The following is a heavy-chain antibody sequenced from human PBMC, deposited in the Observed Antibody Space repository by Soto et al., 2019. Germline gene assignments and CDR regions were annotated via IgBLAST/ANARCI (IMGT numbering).Heavy chain of an antibody. CDR2: ISYDGSNK. J-gene: IGHJ4*02. CDR1: GFTFSSYA. CDR3: ARDDDFWSGHLDY. V-gene: IGHV3-30-3*01. D-gene: IGHD3-3*01. Sequence: LRLSCAASGFTFSSYAMHWVRQAPGKGLEWVAVISYDGSNKYYADSVKGRFTISRDNSKNTLYLQMNSLRAEDTAVYYCARDDDFWSGHLDYWGQGTL.